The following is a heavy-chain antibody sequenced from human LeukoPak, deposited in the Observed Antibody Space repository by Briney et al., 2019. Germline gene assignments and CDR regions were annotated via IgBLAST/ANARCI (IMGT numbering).Heavy chain of an antibody. V-gene: IGHV3-53*01. D-gene: IGHD2-2*01. CDR2: IYSGCST. J-gene: IGHJ4*02. CDR1: GFTVSSKY. Sequence: GGSLRLSCAASGFTVSSKYMSWVRQAPGKGLEWVSVIYSGCSTYYADSVKGRFTISRDNSKNTLYLQMNSLRAEDTAVYYCARSGSTYCSTTSCYWVYWGQGTRVTVSS. CDR3: ARSGSTYCSTTSCYWVY.